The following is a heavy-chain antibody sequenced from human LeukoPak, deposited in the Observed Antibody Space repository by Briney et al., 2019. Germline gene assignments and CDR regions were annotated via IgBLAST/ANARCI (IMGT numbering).Heavy chain of an antibody. D-gene: IGHD3-22*01. V-gene: IGHV1-46*01. Sequence: GASVKVSCKASGYTFTSYYMHWVRQAPGQGLEWMGIINPSGGSTSYAQKFQGRVTMTRDTSTSTVYMELSSLRSEDTAVYYCARDPPDLLYDSSATGWYFDLWGRGTLVTVSS. J-gene: IGHJ2*01. CDR1: GYTFTSYY. CDR3: ARDPPDLLYDSSATGWYFDL. CDR2: INPSGGST.